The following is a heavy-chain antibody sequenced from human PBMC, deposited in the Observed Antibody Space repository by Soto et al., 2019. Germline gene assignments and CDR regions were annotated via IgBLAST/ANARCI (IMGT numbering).Heavy chain of an antibody. J-gene: IGHJ6*03. CDR2: IYYSGST. CDR3: ARHDPADIAAPGIYMDV. D-gene: IGHD6-13*01. Sequence: SETLSLTCTVSGGSISSYYWSWIRQPPGKGLEWSGYIYYSGSTNYNPSLKSGVTISVDTSKNQFSLKLSSVTAADTAVYYCARHDPADIAAPGIYMDVWRKGTTIPVPS. V-gene: IGHV4-59*08. CDR1: GGSISSYY.